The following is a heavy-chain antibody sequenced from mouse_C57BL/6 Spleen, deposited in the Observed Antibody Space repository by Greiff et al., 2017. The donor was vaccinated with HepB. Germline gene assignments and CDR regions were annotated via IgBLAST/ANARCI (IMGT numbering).Heavy chain of an antibody. Sequence: QVQLQQPGAELVMPGASVKLSCKASGYTFTSYWMHWVKQRPGQGLEWIGEIDPSDSYTNYNQKFKGKSTLTVDKSSSTAYMQLSSLTSEDSAVYYWARRYGSSPAWFAYWGQGTLVTVSA. V-gene: IGHV1-69*01. CDR2: IDPSDSYT. J-gene: IGHJ3*01. D-gene: IGHD1-1*01. CDR3: ARRYGSSPAWFAY. CDR1: GYTFTSYW.